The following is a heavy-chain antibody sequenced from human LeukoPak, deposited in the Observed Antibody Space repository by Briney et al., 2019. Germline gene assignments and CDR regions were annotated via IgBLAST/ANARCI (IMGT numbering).Heavy chain of an antibody. Sequence: ASVNVSCKASGGTFSSYAISWVRQAPGQGLEWMGGIIPIFGTANYAQKFQGRVTITADESTSTAYMELSSLRSEDTAVYYCARTDMYSSGWYFDYWGQGTLVTVSS. J-gene: IGHJ4*02. CDR3: ARTDMYSSGWYFDY. CDR2: IIPIFGTA. CDR1: GGTFSSYA. V-gene: IGHV1-69*01. D-gene: IGHD6-19*01.